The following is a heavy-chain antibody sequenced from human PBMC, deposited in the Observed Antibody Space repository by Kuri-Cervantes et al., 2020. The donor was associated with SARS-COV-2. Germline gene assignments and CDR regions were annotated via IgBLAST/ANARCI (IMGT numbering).Heavy chain of an antibody. D-gene: IGHD1-1*01. CDR3: AKLAGTDGYYYYYMDV. Sequence: ASVKVSCKASGYTFTSYGISWVRQAPGQGLEWMGWISAYNGNTNYAQKLQGRVTMTTDTSTSTAYMELRSLRSDDTAVYYCAKLAGTDGYYYYYMDVWGKGTTVTVSS. V-gene: IGHV1-18*01. CDR1: GYTFTSYG. CDR2: ISAYNGNT. J-gene: IGHJ6*03.